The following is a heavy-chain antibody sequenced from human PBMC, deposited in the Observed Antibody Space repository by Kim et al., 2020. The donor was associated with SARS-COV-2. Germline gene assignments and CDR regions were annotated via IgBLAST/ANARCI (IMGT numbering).Heavy chain of an antibody. V-gene: IGHV3-23*01. D-gene: IGHD2-15*01. Sequence: GSGGRTYDADSGQGRFTISRDNSKNTLYLQMNSLRAEETAVYYCALVFDDWGQGTLVTVSS. CDR2: GSGGRT. CDR3: ALVFDD. J-gene: IGHJ4*02.